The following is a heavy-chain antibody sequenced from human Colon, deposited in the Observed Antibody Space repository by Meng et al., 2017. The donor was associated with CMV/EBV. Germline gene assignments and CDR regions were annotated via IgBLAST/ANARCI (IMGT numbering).Heavy chain of an antibody. CDR3: VREVRRSWFDP. V-gene: IGHV3-21*01. CDR2: INSCADKI. Sequence: SCVVSGLTFGTQTMNWVRQDPGKGLEWVESINSCADKIGYEDSVKGRFTISRDNAKNSLYLQMNSLGAEDTAVYFCVREVRRSWFDPWGQGTLVTVSS. CDR1: GLTFGTQT. D-gene: IGHD4-11*01. J-gene: IGHJ5*02.